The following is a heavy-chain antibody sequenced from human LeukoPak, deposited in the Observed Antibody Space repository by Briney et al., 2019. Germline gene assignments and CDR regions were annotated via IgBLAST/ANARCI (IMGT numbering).Heavy chain of an antibody. CDR2: INAGNGNT. CDR3: ARDIFGTPRYYFDY. J-gene: IGHJ4*02. CDR1: GYTFTSYA. D-gene: IGHD3-3*01. Sequence: ASVKVSCKASGYTFTSYAMHWVRQAPGQRLEWMGWINAGNGNTKYSQKFQGRVTITRDTSASTAYMELSILRSEATAVYYCARDIFGTPRYYFDYWGQGTLVTVSS. V-gene: IGHV1-3*01.